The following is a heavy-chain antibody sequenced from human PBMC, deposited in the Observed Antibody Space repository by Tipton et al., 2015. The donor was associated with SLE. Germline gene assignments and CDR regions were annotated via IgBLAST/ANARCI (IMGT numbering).Heavy chain of an antibody. J-gene: IGHJ4*02. CDR3: ARDGPNVGATKIDY. D-gene: IGHD1-26*01. CDR1: GGSISSSSHY. Sequence: TLSLTCTVSGGSISSSSHYWGWIRQPPGKGLEWIGSIYYSGSTYYNPSLKSRVTISVDTSKNQFSLKLSSVTAADTAVYYCARDGPNVGATKIDYWGQGTLVTVSS. CDR2: IYYSGST. V-gene: IGHV4-39*07.